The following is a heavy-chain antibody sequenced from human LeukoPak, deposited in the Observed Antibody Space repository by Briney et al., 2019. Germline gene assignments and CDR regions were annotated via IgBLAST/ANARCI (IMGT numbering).Heavy chain of an antibody. J-gene: IGHJ4*02. CDR2: IYSGGST. CDR3: ARSPGYSDY. CDR1: GLTVSGTH. V-gene: IGHV3-53*01. Sequence: GGSLRLSCAASGLTVSGTHMSWVRRAPGKGLEWVSVIYSGGSTYCADSVKGRFTISRDNSKNTVYLQMNSLRAEDTAVYYCARSPGYSDYWGQGTLVTVSS.